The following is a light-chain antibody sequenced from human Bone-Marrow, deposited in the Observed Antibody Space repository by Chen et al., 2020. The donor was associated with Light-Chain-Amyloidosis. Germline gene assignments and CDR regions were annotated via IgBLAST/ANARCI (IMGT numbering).Light chain of an antibody. CDR2: EDD. V-gene: IGLV6-57*01. CDR1: IGSIAPTY. J-gene: IGLJ3*02. CDR3: QSYQGSSQGV. Sequence: NIMLTPPHSVSESPGKTGIISCTRSIGSIAPTYVQWYQQRPGSSPTTVLYEDDQRPSGVTDRFSGSLDRSSNSASLTISGLKTEDEADYYCQSYQGSSQGVFGGGTKLTVL.